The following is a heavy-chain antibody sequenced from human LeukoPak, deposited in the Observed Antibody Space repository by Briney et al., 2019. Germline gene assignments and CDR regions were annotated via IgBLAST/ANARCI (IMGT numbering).Heavy chain of an antibody. V-gene: IGHV1-18*01. Sequence: ASVKVSCKASGYTFTSYGISWVRQAPGQGLEWMGWISAYNGNTDYAKKFQGRVTLTTDTSTSTAYMELRSLRSDDTALYYCATYCTGGSCDSEDYYYGMDAWGQGTTVTVSS. J-gene: IGHJ6*02. CDR1: GYTFTSYG. D-gene: IGHD2-15*01. CDR3: ATYCTGGSCDSEDYYYGMDA. CDR2: ISAYNGNT.